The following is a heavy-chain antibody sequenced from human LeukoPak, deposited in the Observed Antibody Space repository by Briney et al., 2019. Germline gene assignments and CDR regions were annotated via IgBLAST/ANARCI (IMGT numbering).Heavy chain of an antibody. Sequence: SETLSLTCTVSGGSISSYYWSWIRQPPGKGLEWIWYIYYSGSTKYNPSLKSRVTISVDTSKNQFSLRLSSVTAADTAVYYCARAFDSSGYLVPLDYWGQGTLVTVSS. J-gene: IGHJ4*02. CDR3: ARAFDSSGYLVPLDY. CDR1: GGSISSYY. V-gene: IGHV4-59*01. CDR2: IYYSGST. D-gene: IGHD3-22*01.